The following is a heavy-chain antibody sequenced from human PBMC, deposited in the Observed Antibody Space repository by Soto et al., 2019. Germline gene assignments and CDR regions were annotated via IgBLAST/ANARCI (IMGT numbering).Heavy chain of an antibody. CDR3: ARGVVGYNSLGAFDI. V-gene: IGHV1-46*03. D-gene: IGHD1-1*01. Sequence: ASVKVSCKASGYTFTSYYMHWVRQAPGQGLEWMGIINPSGGSTSYAQKFQGRVTMTRDTSTSTVYMELSSLRSEDTAVYYCARGVVGYNSLGAFDIWGQGTMVTVSS. CDR1: GYTFTSYY. CDR2: INPSGGST. J-gene: IGHJ3*02.